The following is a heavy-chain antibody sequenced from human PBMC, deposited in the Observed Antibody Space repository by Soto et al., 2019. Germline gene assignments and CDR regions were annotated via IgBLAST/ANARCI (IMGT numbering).Heavy chain of an antibody. D-gene: IGHD5-12*01. J-gene: IGHJ3*02. CDR1: GFTFSSYA. CDR2: ISGSGGST. CDR3: AKAWGYDWDAFDI. V-gene: IGHV3-23*01. Sequence: TGGSLRLSCAASGFTFSSYARSWVRQAPGKGLEWVSAISGSGGSTYYADSVKGRFTISRDNSKNTLYLQMNSLRAEDTAVYYYAKAWGYDWDAFDIWGQGTMVTVSS.